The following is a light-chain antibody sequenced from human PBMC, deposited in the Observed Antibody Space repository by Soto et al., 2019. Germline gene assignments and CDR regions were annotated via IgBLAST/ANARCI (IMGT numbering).Light chain of an antibody. J-gene: IGKJ3*01. Sequence: AIQLTQSPSSLSASVGDRVTITCRASQGISSALAWYQQKPGKAPNLLIYDASRLESGVPSRFSGSGSGTDFTLTISIRQPEDFAPCYCQQFNGYPFTFGPGTKVDIK. CDR3: QQFNGYPFT. CDR2: DAS. CDR1: QGISSA. V-gene: IGKV1-13*02.